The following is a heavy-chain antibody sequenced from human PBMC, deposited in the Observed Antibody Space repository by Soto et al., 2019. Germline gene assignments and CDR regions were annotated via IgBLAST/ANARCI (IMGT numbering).Heavy chain of an antibody. CDR2: IYHSGST. V-gene: IGHV4-4*02. J-gene: IGHJ3*02. CDR1: SGSISSSNW. Sequence: QVQLQESGPGLVKPSGTLSLTCAVSSGSISSSNWWSWVRQPPGKGLEWIGEIYHSGSTNYHPSLKSRVTRSVDKSKNQCSLKLSSVTAADTAVYYCARVPWFGELSLAFDIWGQGTRVTVSS. CDR3: ARVPWFGELSLAFDI. D-gene: IGHD3-10*01.